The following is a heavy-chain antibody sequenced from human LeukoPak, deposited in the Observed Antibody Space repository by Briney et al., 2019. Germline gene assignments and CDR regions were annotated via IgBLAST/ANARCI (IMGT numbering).Heavy chain of an antibody. J-gene: IGHJ4*02. CDR2: INPNSGGT. V-gene: IGHV1-2*02. CDR1: GYTFTGYF. CDR3: AISDYGGKSPPLDY. D-gene: IGHD4-23*01. Sequence: ASVKVSCKASGYTFTGYFIHWVRQAPGQGLEWMGWINPNSGGTNYAQKFQGRVTMTRDTSISTAYMEQSRLRSDDTAVYYCAISDYGGKSPPLDYWGQGTLVTVSS.